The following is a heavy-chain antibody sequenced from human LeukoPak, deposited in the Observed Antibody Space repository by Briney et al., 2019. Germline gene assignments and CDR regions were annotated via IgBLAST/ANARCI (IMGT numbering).Heavy chain of an antibody. J-gene: IGHJ4*02. CDR1: GGSFSGYY. CDR2: INHSGST. CDR3: ARVLRYLVDY. Sequence: KPSETLSLTCAVYGGSFSGYYWSWIRQPPGKGLEWIGEINHSGSTNYNPSLKSRVTISVDTSKNQFSLKLSSVTAADTAVYYCARVLRYLVDYWGQGTLVTVSS. D-gene: IGHD1-14*01. V-gene: IGHV4-34*01.